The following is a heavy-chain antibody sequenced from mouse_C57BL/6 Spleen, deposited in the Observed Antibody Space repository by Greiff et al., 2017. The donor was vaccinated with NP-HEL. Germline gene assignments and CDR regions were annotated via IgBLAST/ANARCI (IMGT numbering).Heavy chain of an antibody. J-gene: IGHJ4*01. V-gene: IGHV1-42*01. Sequence: EVQLQQSGPELVKPGASVKISCKASGYSFTGYYMNWVKQSPEKSLEWIGEINPSTGGTTYNQKFKAKATLTVDKSSSTAYMQLKSLTSEDSAVYYCARSREYDYDDYYAMDYWGQGTSVTVSS. D-gene: IGHD2-4*01. CDR3: ARSREYDYDDYYAMDY. CDR1: GYSFTGYY. CDR2: INPSTGGT.